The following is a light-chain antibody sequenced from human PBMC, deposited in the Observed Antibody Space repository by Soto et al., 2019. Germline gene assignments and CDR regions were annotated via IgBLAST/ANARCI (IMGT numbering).Light chain of an antibody. CDR1: QNINRW. Sequence: DIQMTQSPSTLSASVGDRVTITCRASQNINRWLAWYQQKPGKAPKLLIYKASNLENGVPSRFRGSGSETEFTLTISSLQPDDFATYYCHQYHSSSTFGGVTTVDIK. J-gene: IGKJ4*01. CDR2: KAS. V-gene: IGKV1-5*03. CDR3: HQYHSSST.